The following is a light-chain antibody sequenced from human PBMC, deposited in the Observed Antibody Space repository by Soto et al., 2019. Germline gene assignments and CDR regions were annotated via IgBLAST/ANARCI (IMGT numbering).Light chain of an antibody. CDR3: QQYARSPRT. Sequence: EIVLTQSPGTLSLSPGERATLFCRASQSFTTSQLAWYQQRPGQAPRVLIFGASRRATGIPDRFSGSGSGTDFTLTISRLEPEDSAVYYCQQYARSPRTFGQGPTVEIK. CDR1: QSFTTSQ. J-gene: IGKJ1*01. CDR2: GAS. V-gene: IGKV3-20*01.